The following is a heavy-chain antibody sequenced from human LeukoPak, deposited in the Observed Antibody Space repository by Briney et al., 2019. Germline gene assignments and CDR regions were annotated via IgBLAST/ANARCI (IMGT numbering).Heavy chain of an antibody. CDR3: GRLRSPNSFGPGRSHLNWFDR. V-gene: IGHV4-39*01. CDR2: IYDSQST. Sequence: SETLSLTCTVSADSISRIYDGWGRLRQPTGKGREWNASIYDSQSTHNNPCFNTPTTITAATSKNESSLRVSSVSAADTALYYCGRLRSPNSFGPGRSHLNWFDRWGQGTLVAVSS. CDR1: ADSISRIYDG. J-gene: IGHJ5*02. D-gene: IGHD3-10*01.